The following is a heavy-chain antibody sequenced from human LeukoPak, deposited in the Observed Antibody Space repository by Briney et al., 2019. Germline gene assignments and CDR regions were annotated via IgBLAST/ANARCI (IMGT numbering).Heavy chain of an antibody. Sequence: ASVKVSCKASGYTFTGYYMHWVRQAPGQGLEWMGWINPNSGGTNYAQKFQGRVTMTRDTSISTAYMELSRLRSDDTAVYYCAKDLIVVNYYYYYMDVWGKGTTVTISS. J-gene: IGHJ6*03. CDR3: AKDLIVVNYYYYYMDV. CDR2: INPNSGGT. V-gene: IGHV1-2*02. D-gene: IGHD3-22*01. CDR1: GYTFTGYY.